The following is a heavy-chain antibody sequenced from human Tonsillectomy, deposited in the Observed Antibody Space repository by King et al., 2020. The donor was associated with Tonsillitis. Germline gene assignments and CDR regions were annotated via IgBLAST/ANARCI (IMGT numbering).Heavy chain of an antibody. CDR2: IYSGGST. D-gene: IGHD2-15*01. V-gene: IGHV3-53*04. CDR3: ARDNLVCSGGSCYGGFDY. J-gene: IGHJ4*02. Sequence: VQLVESGGGLVQPGGSLRLSCAASGFTVSSNHMSWVRQAPGKGLEWVSVIYSGGSTYYADSVKGRFTISRHNSKNTLYLQMNSLRAEDTAVYYCARDNLVCSGGSCYGGFDYWGQGTLVTVSS. CDR1: GFTVSSNH.